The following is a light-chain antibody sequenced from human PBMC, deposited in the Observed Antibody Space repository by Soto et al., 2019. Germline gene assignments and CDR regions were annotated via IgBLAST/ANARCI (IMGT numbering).Light chain of an antibody. CDR3: SSYAGGNNLV. Sequence: QSVLTQPPSASGSPGQSVTISCTGTISDVGGYNFVSWYQQHPGKAPKLMIYEVSKRPSGVPDRFSGSKSGNTASLTVSGLQAEDEADYYCSSYAGGNNLVFGGGTKLTVL. CDR1: ISDVGGYNF. J-gene: IGLJ2*01. CDR2: EVS. V-gene: IGLV2-8*01.